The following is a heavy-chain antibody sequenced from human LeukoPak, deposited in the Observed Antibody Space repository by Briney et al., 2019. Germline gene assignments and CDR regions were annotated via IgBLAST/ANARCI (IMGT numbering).Heavy chain of an antibody. V-gene: IGHV4-34*01. J-gene: IGHJ4*02. CDR2: INHGGST. D-gene: IGHD6-13*01. CDR3: ARGRYVTTRGGAAAGFLDY. Sequence: SETLSLTCAVSGGSFSGHYWNWIRQPPGKGLEWVGEINHGGSTNYNPSLKSRVTISVDTSQNQFSLRLSSVTAADTAVYYCARGRYVTTRGGAAAGFLDYWGQGTLVTVST. CDR1: GGSFSGHY.